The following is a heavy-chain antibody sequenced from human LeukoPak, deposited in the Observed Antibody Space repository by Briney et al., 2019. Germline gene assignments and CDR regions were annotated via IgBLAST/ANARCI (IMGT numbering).Heavy chain of an antibody. Sequence: SETLSLTCTVSGYSIRSGYYWGWIRQPPGQGLEWIGSIYHSGGTYYNPSLKSRVTISVDTSKNQFSLKLSSVTAADTAVYYCARDLAAGYFDYWGQGTLVTVSS. CDR1: GYSIRSGYY. D-gene: IGHD6-13*01. V-gene: IGHV4-38-2*02. CDR3: ARDLAAGYFDY. CDR2: IYHSGGT. J-gene: IGHJ4*02.